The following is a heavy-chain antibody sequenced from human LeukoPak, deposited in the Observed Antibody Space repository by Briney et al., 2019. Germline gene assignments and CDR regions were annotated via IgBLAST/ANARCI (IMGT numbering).Heavy chain of an antibody. V-gene: IGHV4-34*01. CDR2: INHSGST. Sequence: MTSETLSLTCAVYGGSFSGYYWSWIRQPPGKGLEGVGEINHSGSTNYNPSLKSRVTISVDTAKNQLSLKLSSVPPADTAVYYRARLSPPTYYYDSSGYSYYFDYWGQGTLVTVSS. D-gene: IGHD3-22*01. CDR1: GGSFSGYY. J-gene: IGHJ4*02. CDR3: ARLSPPTYYYDSSGYSYYFDY.